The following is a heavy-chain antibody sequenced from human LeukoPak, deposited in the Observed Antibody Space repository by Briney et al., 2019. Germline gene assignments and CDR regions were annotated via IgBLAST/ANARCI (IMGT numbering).Heavy chain of an antibody. CDR2: ISSSSSTI. V-gene: IGHV3-48*01. CDR3: ARAYPDSSGYYYFDY. CDR1: GFTFSSYG. J-gene: IGHJ4*02. D-gene: IGHD3-22*01. Sequence: GGSLRLSCAASGFTFSSYGMHWVRQAPGKGLEWVSYISSSSSTIYYADSVKGRFTISRDNAKNSLYLQMNSLRAEDTAVYYCARAYPDSSGYYYFDYWGQGTLVTVSS.